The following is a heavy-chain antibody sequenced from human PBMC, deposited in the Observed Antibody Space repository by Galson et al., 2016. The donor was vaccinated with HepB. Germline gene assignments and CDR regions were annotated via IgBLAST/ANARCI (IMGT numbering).Heavy chain of an antibody. CDR2: INHSGDT. V-gene: IGHV4-34*01. J-gene: IGHJ5*02. CDR3: ARGTSYCSTPRCNAKTRGTKRGWFDP. CDR1: GGSFSGYF. D-gene: IGHD2-2*01. Sequence: SETLSLTCAVYGGSFSGYFWSWIRQPPGKGLEWIGEINHSGDTNYNPSLKSRVTISVDTSKNQFSLKLSSVTAADTAVYYCARGTSYCSTPRCNAKTRGTKRGWFDPWGQGTLVTVSS.